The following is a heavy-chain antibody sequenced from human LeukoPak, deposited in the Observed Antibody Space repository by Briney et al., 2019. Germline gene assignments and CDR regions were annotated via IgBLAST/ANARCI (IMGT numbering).Heavy chain of an antibody. V-gene: IGHV4-30-4*07. CDR1: GGSISSGGYS. D-gene: IGHD5-12*01. J-gene: IGHJ3*02. CDR3: ARSCRILDIVATIRARLGGNGFDI. CDR2: IYYSGST. Sequence: SQTLSLTCAVSGGSISSGGYSWSWIRQPPGKGLEWIGYIYYSGSTYYNPSLKSRVTIAVETSKNQFSLKLSSVTAADKAVYCCARSCRILDIVATIRARLGGNGFDIWGQGTMVTVSS.